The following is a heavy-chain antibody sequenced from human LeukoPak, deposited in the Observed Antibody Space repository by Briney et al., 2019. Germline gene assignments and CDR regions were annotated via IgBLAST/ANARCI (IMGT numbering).Heavy chain of an antibody. Sequence: GGSLRLSCAASGFTFSSYGMHWVRQAPGKGLEWVAVISYDGSNKYYVDSVKGRFTISRDNSKNTLYLQMNSLRAEDTALYYCARDRSMTHFDYWGQGTLVTVSS. CDR3: ARDRSMTHFDY. J-gene: IGHJ4*02. CDR2: ISYDGSNK. V-gene: IGHV3-30*03. CDR1: GFTFSSYG.